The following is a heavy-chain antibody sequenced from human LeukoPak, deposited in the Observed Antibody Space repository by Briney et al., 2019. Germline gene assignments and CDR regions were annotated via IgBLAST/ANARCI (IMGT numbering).Heavy chain of an antibody. D-gene: IGHD6-13*01. CDR1: AFTFSSYA. CDR3: ARGSSSWYEFGY. CDR2: ISGSGGST. J-gene: IGHJ4*02. Sequence: GGSLRLSCATSAFTFSSYAMSWVRQAPGKGLEWVSAISGSGGSTYYADSVKGRFTISRDNSKNTLYLQMNSLRAEDTAIYYCARGSSSWYEFGYWGQGTLVTVSS. V-gene: IGHV3-23*01.